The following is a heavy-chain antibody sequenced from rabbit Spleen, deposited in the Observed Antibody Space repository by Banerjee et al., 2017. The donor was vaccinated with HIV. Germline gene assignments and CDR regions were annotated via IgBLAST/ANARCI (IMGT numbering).Heavy chain of an antibody. D-gene: IGHD1-1*01. V-gene: IGHV1S45*01. CDR1: GFSFSSSDD. CDR2: IAVNSSAGKD. CDR3: GTDDWASVTAYSFDC. Sequence: QEQLVESGGGLVQPEGSLTLTCTASGFSFSSSDDMCWVRQAPGKGLEWISCIAVNSSAGKDAYACWKRGLFSFKKSSSTTVLQKISRPTADTAAYFFGTDDWASVTAYSFDCWGQGTLVTVS. J-gene: IGHJ4*01.